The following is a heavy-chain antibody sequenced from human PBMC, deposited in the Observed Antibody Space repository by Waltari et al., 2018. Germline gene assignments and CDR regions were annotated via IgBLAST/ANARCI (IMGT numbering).Heavy chain of an antibody. D-gene: IGHD4-17*01. CDR3: AKPLGDYRYYYYGMDV. CDR1: GGSISSSNW. CDR2: IYHSGST. J-gene: IGHJ6*02. V-gene: IGHV4-4*02. Sequence: QVQLQESGPGLVKPSGTLSLTCAVSGGSISSSNWWSWVRQPPGKGLEWIGEIYHSGSTNSSPSLKSRVTISVDKSKNQFSLKLSSVTAADTAVYYCAKPLGDYRYYYYGMDVWGQGTTVTVSS.